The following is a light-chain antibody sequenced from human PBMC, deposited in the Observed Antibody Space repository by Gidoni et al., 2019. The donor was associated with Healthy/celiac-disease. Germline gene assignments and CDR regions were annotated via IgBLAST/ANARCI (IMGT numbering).Light chain of an antibody. V-gene: IGKV1-6*01. J-gene: IGKJ1*01. Sequence: IQLTQFPSYLSASVGDRVTITCRASQGIRNDLGWYQQKPGKAPKLLIYAASSLQSGVPSRFSGSGSGTDFTLTISSLQPEDFATYYCLQDYNYPWTFGQGTKVEIK. CDR3: LQDYNYPWT. CDR1: QGIRND. CDR2: AAS.